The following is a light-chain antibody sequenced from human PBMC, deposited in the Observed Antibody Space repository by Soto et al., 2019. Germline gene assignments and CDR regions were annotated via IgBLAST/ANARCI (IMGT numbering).Light chain of an antibody. CDR3: QQRHMWPIT. V-gene: IGKV3-15*01. Sequence: EVVMTQSPATLSVSPGAIVTLSCRASQSVNSNLAWYQQKPGQAPRLLLYGASTRATGVPARFSGSGSGTEFTLTIGRLEPEDFAVYYCQQRHMWPITFGQGTRLEIK. CDR1: QSVNSN. J-gene: IGKJ5*01. CDR2: GAS.